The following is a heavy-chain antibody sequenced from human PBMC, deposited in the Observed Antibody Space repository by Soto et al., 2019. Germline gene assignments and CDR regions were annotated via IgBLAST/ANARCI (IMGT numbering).Heavy chain of an antibody. D-gene: IGHD6-19*01. V-gene: IGHV1-2*04. CDR2: INPNSGGT. J-gene: IGHJ3*02. CDR3: ARGPATGQWLVHRAFDI. Sequence: ASVKVSCKASGYTFTGYYMHWVRQAPGQGLEWVGWINPNSGGTNYAQKFQGWVTMTRDTSISTAYMELSRLRSDDTAVYCCARGPATGQWLVHRAFDIWGQGTMVTVSS. CDR1: GYTFTGYY.